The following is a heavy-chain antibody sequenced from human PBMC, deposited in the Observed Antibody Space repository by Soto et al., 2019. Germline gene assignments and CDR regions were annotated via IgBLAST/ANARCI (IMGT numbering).Heavy chain of an antibody. V-gene: IGHV1-18*01. Sequence: GASVKVSCKASGYTFTSYGISWVRQAPGQGLEWMGWISAYNGNTNYAQKFQGRFTMTTDTSTSTAYMGLRSLRSDDTAVYYCARDTGIGWFDPWGQGTLVTVSS. J-gene: IGHJ5*02. D-gene: IGHD3-10*01. CDR3: ARDTGIGWFDP. CDR1: GYTFTSYG. CDR2: ISAYNGNT.